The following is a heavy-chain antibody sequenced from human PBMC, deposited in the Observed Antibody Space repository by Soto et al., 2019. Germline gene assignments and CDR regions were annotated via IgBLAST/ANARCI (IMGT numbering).Heavy chain of an antibody. CDR1: GGSISSGGYY. Sequence: SETLSLTCTVSGGSISSGGYYWSWIRQHPGKGLEGIGYIYYSGSTYYNPSLKSRVTISVDTSKNQFSLKLSSVTAADTAVYYCASYRSGHDRILNWFDPWGQGTLVTVSS. V-gene: IGHV4-31*03. CDR2: IYYSGST. J-gene: IGHJ5*02. D-gene: IGHD5-12*01. CDR3: ASYRSGHDRILNWFDP.